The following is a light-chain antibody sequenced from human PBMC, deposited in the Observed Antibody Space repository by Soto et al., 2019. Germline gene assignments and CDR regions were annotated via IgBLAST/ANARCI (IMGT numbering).Light chain of an antibody. Sequence: QAVVTQPPSVSGAPGQRVTISCTGSSSNIGAGYDVHWYQQLPGTAPKFLIYANSNRPSGVPDRFSGSNSGTSASLAITGLQAEDEADYYCQSYDSSLSGIVFGGGTKVTVL. CDR2: ANS. V-gene: IGLV1-40*01. J-gene: IGLJ2*01. CDR3: QSYDSSLSGIV. CDR1: SSNIGAGYD.